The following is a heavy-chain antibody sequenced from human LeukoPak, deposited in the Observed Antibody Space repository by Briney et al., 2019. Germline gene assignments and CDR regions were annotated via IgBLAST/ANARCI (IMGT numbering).Heavy chain of an antibody. CDR1: GGSISSSSYY. Sequence: SETLSLTCTVSGGSISSSSYYWGWIRQPPGKGLEWIGSIYYSGSTYYNPSPKSRVTISVDTSKNQFSLKLSSVTAADTAVYYCATEYSGSYCYYYGMDVWGQGTTVTVSS. J-gene: IGHJ6*02. CDR2: IYYSGST. V-gene: IGHV4-39*01. CDR3: ATEYSGSYCYYYGMDV. D-gene: IGHD1-26*01.